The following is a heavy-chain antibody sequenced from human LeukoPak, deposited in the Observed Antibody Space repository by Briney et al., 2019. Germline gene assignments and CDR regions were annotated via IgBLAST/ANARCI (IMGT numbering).Heavy chain of an antibody. CDR2: IYYSGST. D-gene: IGHD6-13*01. Sequence: SETLSLTCTVSGGSISSSNYYWGWIRQPPGKGLEWIGSIYYSGSTNYNPSLKSRVTISVDTSKNQFSLKLSSVTAADTAVYYCARHSTIAAAGTWGYYYYMDVWGKGTTVTISS. CDR3: ARHSTIAAAGTWGYYYYMDV. V-gene: IGHV4-39*01. J-gene: IGHJ6*03. CDR1: GGSISSSNYY.